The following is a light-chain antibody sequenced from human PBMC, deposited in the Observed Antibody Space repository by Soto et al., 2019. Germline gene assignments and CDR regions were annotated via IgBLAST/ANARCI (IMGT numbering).Light chain of an antibody. V-gene: IGLV2-14*03. CDR3: PSWPTSPTMI. CDR1: SSDIGAYNF. Sequence: QSVLTQPASVSGSPGQSITISCTGTSSDIGAYNFVSWYQQHPGKAPKLMLYDVNIRPSGVSNRFSRSKSGNSASLTISGLEEQDVADDYCPSWPTSPTMIFAGGTELTVL. J-gene: IGLJ2*01. CDR2: DVN.